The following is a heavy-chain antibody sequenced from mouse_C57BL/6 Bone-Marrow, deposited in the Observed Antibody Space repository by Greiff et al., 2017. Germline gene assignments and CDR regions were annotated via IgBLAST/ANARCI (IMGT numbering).Heavy chain of an antibody. D-gene: IGHD6-5*01. CDR2: ISSGSSTI. Sequence: EVKLMESGGGLVKPGGSLKLSCAASGFTFSDYGMHWVRQAPEKGLEWVAYISSGSSTIYYADTVKGRFTISRDNAKNTLFLQMTSLRSEDTAMYYCARAYTPYYFDYWGQGTTLTVSS. V-gene: IGHV5-17*01. CDR1: GFTFSDYG. CDR3: ARAYTPYYFDY. J-gene: IGHJ2*01.